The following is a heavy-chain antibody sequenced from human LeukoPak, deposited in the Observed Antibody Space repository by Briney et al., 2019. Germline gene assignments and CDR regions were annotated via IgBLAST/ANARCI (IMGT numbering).Heavy chain of an antibody. CDR3: ARGGGGYSGYGSDFDY. Sequence: SETLSLTCAVYGGSFSGYYWSWIRQPAGKGLEWIGEINHSGSTNYNPSLKSRVTISVETSKNQFSLKLSSVTAADTAVYYCARGGGGYSGYGSDFDYWGQGTLVTVSS. CDR1: GGSFSGYY. V-gene: IGHV4-34*01. D-gene: IGHD5-12*01. CDR2: INHSGST. J-gene: IGHJ4*02.